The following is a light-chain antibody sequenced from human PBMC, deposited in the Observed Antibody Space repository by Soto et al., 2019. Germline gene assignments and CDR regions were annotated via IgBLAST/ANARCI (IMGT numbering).Light chain of an antibody. CDR1: KNINTW. V-gene: IGKV1-5*01. CDR2: DAS. J-gene: IGKJ1*01. Sequence: DIQMTQSPSTLSASVVDRVTITCRASKNINTWVALYQQKPGKAPKRLIYDASSLESGVPSRVSDSGSGTEFTLTISSLQPADFATYYCQQYNTFWKFGPGTKVEIK. CDR3: QQYNTFWK.